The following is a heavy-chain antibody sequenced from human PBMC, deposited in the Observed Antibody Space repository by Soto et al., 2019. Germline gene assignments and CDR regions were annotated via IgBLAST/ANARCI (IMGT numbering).Heavy chain of an antibody. CDR1: GGSISSSSYY. CDR2: IYYSGST. D-gene: IGHD2-2*01. Sequence: QLQLQESGPGLVKPSETLSLTCTVSGGSISSSSYYWGWIRQPPGKGLEWIGSIYYSGSTYYNPSLKSRVTIPVDTSKNQFSLKLSSVTAADTAVYYCARQGYCSSTSCYLYYMDVWGKGTTVTVSS. CDR3: ARQGYCSSTSCYLYYMDV. V-gene: IGHV4-39*01. J-gene: IGHJ6*03.